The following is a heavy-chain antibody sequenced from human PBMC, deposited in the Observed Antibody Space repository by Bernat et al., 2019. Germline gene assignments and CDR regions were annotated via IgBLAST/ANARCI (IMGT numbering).Heavy chain of an antibody. J-gene: IGHJ4*02. V-gene: IGHV4-39*01. CDR3: ARFFGSRSYSSYYFDY. CDR1: GGSINISSYY. CDR2: IYHSGST. Sequence: QLQLQGSDPGLVRPSETLSLTCSVSGGSINISSYYWGWIRQPPGKGLEWIGSIYHSGSTFYNPSLKSRLTISIDTSKNQFSLKVRSVTVADTAVYYCARFFGSRSYSSYYFDYWGQGALVTVSS. D-gene: IGHD3-10*01.